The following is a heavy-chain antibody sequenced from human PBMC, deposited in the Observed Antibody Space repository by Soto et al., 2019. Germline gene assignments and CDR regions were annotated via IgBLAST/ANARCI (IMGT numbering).Heavy chain of an antibody. V-gene: IGHV3-21*01. Sequence: PGGSLRLSCAASGFSFSDYSMIWVRQAPGKGLEWVSSICSSSTCIYYADSVKGRFTISRDNAKNSLYLQMNSLRAEDTAVFYCARIYDFWSVSRFYYGVDVWGQGTTVTVSS. CDR2: ICSSSTCI. D-gene: IGHD3-3*01. J-gene: IGHJ6*02. CDR1: GFSFSDYS. CDR3: ARIYDFWSVSRFYYGVDV.